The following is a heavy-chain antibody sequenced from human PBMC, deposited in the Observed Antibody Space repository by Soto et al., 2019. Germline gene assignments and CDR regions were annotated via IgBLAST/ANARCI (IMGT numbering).Heavy chain of an antibody. CDR1: GFTFSGSA. V-gene: IGHV3-73*02. J-gene: IGHJ2*01. CDR3: ARHALQYCGGDCYLLPYFDL. CDR2: IRSKANNYAT. D-gene: IGHD2-21*02. Sequence: EVQLVESGGGLVQPGGSLKLSCAASGFTFSGSAMHWVRQASGKGLEWVGRIRSKANNYATVYAASVKGRFTISRDDSKNTADLQMNSLNTEDTAVYYCARHALQYCGGDCYLLPYFDLWGRGTLVTFSS.